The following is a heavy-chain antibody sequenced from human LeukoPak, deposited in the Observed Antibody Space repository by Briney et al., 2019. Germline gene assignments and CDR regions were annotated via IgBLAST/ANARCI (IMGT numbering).Heavy chain of an antibody. CDR1: GFTFSSYG. CDR2: ISYDGSNK. D-gene: IGHD3-9*01. J-gene: IGHJ6*03. Sequence: GRSLRLSCAASGFTFSSYGMHWVRQAPGKGLEWVAVISYDGSNKYYADSVKGRFTISRDNSKNTLYLQMNSLRAEDTAVYYCARDYYDILTGYYKDYYYYMDVWGKGTTVTISS. CDR3: ARDYYDILTGYYKDYYYYMDV. V-gene: IGHV3-30*03.